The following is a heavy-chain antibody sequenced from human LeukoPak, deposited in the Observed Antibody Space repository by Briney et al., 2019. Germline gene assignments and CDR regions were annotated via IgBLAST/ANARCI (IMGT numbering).Heavy chain of an antibody. J-gene: IGHJ4*02. Sequence: GGSLRLSCAASGFTFSRYAMTWVRQGPGKGLEWVGRIKSKTDGGTTDYAAPVKGRFTISRDDSKNTLYLQMNSLKSEDTAVYYCTANSGYGDYVGFDYWGQGTLVTVSS. D-gene: IGHD4-17*01. CDR1: GFTFSRYA. CDR3: TANSGYGDYVGFDY. CDR2: IKSKTDGGTT. V-gene: IGHV3-15*01.